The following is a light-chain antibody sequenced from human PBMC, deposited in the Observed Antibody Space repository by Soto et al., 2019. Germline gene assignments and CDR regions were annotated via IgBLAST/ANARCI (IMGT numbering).Light chain of an antibody. CDR1: QSISSW. CDR3: QQYKSYFRT. V-gene: IGKV1-5*03. J-gene: IGKJ1*01. CDR2: QAS. Sequence: DIHLTQSPSFLSASVGDRVTITCRASQSISSWLAWYQQKPGKAPKLLIYQASSLQSGVPSRFSGSGSETEFTLTISSLLPDDFATYFCQQYKSYFRTFGQGTKVDIK.